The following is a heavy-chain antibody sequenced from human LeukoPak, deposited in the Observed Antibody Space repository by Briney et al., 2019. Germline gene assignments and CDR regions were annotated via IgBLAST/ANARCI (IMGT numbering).Heavy chain of an antibody. CDR2: ISGSGGST. CDR3: AKDPLYDFWINPNWFDP. V-gene: IGHV3-23*01. Sequence: GGSLRLSCAASGFTASSSYMSWVRQAPGKGLECVSAISGSGGSTYYADSVKGRFTISRDNSKSTLYLQMNSLRAEDTAVYYCAKDPLYDFWINPNWFDPWGQGTLVTVSS. CDR1: GFTASSSY. D-gene: IGHD3-3*01. J-gene: IGHJ5*02.